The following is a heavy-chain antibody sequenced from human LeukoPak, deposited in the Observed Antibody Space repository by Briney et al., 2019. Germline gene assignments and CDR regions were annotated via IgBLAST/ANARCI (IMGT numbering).Heavy chain of an antibody. CDR3: AREGSAYYDFWSGYYYFDY. CDR2: IYYSGST. Sequence: PSETLSLTCTVSGGSISSYYWSWIRQPPGKGLEWIGYIYYSGSTNYNPSLKSRVTISVDTSKNQFSLKLSSVTAADTAVYYCAREGSAYYDFWSGYYYFDYWGQGTLVTVSS. J-gene: IGHJ4*02. CDR1: GGSISSYY. D-gene: IGHD3-3*01. V-gene: IGHV4-59*01.